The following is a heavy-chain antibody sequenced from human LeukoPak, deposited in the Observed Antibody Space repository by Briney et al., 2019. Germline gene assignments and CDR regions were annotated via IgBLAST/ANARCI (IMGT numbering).Heavy chain of an antibody. J-gene: IGHJ4*02. CDR3: AREYVYSSGWWDY. Sequence: PGASVKVSCKASGYTFTGYYMHWVRQAPGQGLEWMGWINPNRGGTNYAQKFQGRVTMTRDTSISTAYMELSRLRSDDTAVYYCAREYVYSSGWWDYWGQGTLVTVSS. V-gene: IGHV1-2*02. CDR1: GYTFTGYY. CDR2: INPNRGGT. D-gene: IGHD6-19*01.